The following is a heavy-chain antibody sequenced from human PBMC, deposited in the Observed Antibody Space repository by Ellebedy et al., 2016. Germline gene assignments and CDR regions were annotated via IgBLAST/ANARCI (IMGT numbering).Heavy chain of an antibody. Sequence: GESLKISCAASGFTFSSYWMSWVRQAPGKGLEWVANMKQDGSEKYYVDSVKGRFTISRDNSKNSLYLRMNSLRAGDTAVYYCARGIAVAGGLEYWGQGALVTVSS. J-gene: IGHJ4*02. CDR2: MKQDGSEK. D-gene: IGHD6-19*01. V-gene: IGHV3-7*02. CDR1: GFTFSSYW. CDR3: ARGIAVAGGLEY.